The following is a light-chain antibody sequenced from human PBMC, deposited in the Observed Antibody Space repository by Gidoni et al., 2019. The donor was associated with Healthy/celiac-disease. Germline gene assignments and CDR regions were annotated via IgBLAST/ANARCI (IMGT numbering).Light chain of an antibody. J-gene: IGKJ1*01. Sequence: DIVMTQTPISLPGTPRKPAPISCRSSQSLLDSDDRNTYLDWYLQKPGQDPQLLIYTCSYRDSGVPDRFSGSGSGTDFTLTISRVEAEDVGVYYCMQRIEFPWTFGQGTKVEIK. CDR1: QSLLDSDDRNTY. V-gene: IGKV2-40*01. CDR3: MQRIEFPWT. CDR2: TCS.